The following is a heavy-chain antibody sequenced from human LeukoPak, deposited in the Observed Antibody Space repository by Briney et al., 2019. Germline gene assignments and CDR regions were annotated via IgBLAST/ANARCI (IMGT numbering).Heavy chain of an antibody. CDR2: VNGDGSST. CDR3: VREGVGATFDY. CDR1: GFTFRNYW. V-gene: IGHV3-74*01. D-gene: IGHD1-26*01. J-gene: IGHJ4*02. Sequence: GGSLRLSCAASGFTFRNYWMHWVRQAPGKGLVWVSRVNGDGSSTNYADSVKGRFTISGDIAKNTLYLQMNSLRVEDTAVYYCVREGVGATFDYWGQGTLVTVSA.